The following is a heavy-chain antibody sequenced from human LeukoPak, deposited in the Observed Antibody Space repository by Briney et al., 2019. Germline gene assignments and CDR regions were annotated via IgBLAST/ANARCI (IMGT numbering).Heavy chain of an antibody. D-gene: IGHD5-24*01. J-gene: IGHJ5*02. V-gene: IGHV1-8*03. CDR1: GYTLTELS. CDR3: ARAGDGYNP. CDR2: MNPNSGNT. Sequence: ASVKVSCKVSGYTLTELSMHWVRQAPGKGLEWMGWMNPNSGNTGYAQKFQGRVTITRNTSISTAYMELSSLRSEDTAVYYCARAGDGYNPWGQGTLVTVSS.